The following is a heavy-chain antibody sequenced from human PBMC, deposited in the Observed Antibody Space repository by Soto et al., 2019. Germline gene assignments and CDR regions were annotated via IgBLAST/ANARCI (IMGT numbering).Heavy chain of an antibody. CDR1: GDSVSTNSAT. V-gene: IGHV6-1*01. CDR3: ARDSFCSGGTCYPGYNWFDP. J-gene: IGHJ5*02. D-gene: IGHD2-15*01. CDR2: TYYRSNWYD. Sequence: PSQTLSLTGVISGDSVSTNSATWHWIRQSPSRGLEWLGRTYYRSNWYDDYAESVKSRITINPDTSKNQFSLQLKSVTPEDTAVYYCARDSFCSGGTCYPGYNWFDPWGQGTLVTVSS.